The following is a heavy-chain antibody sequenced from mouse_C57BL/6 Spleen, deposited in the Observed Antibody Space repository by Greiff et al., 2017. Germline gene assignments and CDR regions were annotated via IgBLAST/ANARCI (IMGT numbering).Heavy chain of an antibody. D-gene: IGHD1-1*01. J-gene: IGHJ2*01. Sequence: QVQLKQPGAELVKPGASVKVSCKASGYTFTSYWMHWVKQRPGQGLEWIGRIHPSDSDTNYNQKFKGKATLTVDKSSSTAYMQLSSLTSEDSAVYYCAIYGTTVASNYFDYWGQGTTLTVSS. V-gene: IGHV1-74*01. CDR2: IHPSDSDT. CDR3: AIYGTTVASNYFDY. CDR1: GYTFTSYW.